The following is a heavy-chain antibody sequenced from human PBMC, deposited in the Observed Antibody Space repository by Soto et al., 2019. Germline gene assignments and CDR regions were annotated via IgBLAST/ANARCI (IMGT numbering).Heavy chain of an antibody. CDR1: GYTFANYC. D-gene: IGHD1-1*01. Sequence: QVQLMQSGNEVKKPGASVTVSCKASGYTFANYCISWVRQAPGQGLEWMGWISGNNGGTNFAPKVKDRITMTLDTSTGVASLTLRSLRSDDTAIYYCVRDLKYLRVTGKWFDSWGQGTLFTVSS. CDR3: VRDLKYLRVTGKWFDS. J-gene: IGHJ5*01. V-gene: IGHV1-18*04. CDR2: ISGNNGGT.